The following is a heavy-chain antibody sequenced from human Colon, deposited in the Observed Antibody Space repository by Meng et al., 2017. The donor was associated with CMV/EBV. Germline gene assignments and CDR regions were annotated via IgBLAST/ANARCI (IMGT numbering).Heavy chain of an antibody. CDR2: VNPKTGGT. V-gene: IGHV1-2*02. CDR1: GYTFTDHY. CDR3: AKDCGLGGTRDY. Sequence: ASVKVSCKTSGYTFTDHYIHWVRQAPGQGLEWMGWVNPKTGGTRYAQKFQGSVTMTSDTSTRTAYMEVNRLTSDDAAVYYCAKDCGLGGTRDYWGQGTLVTVSS. D-gene: IGHD3-16*01. J-gene: IGHJ4*02.